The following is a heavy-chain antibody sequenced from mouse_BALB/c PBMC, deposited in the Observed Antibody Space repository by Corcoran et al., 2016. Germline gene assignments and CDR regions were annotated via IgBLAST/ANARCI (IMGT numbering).Heavy chain of an antibody. J-gene: IGHJ4*01. D-gene: IGHD2-4*01. V-gene: IGHV14-3*02. CDR1: GFNIKDTY. CDR3: ARCDYDWYAMDY. Sequence: EVQLQQSGAELVKPGASVKLSCTASGFNIKDTYMHWVKQRPEQGLEWIGRIDPANGNTKYDPKFQGKATITADTSSNTAYLQLSSLTSEDTAVYYCARCDYDWYAMDYWGQGTSVTVSS. CDR2: IDPANGNT.